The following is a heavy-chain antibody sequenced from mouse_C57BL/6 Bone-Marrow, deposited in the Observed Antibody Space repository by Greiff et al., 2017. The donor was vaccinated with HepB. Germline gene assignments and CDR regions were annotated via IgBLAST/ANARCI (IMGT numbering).Heavy chain of an antibody. J-gene: IGHJ4*01. D-gene: IGHD1-1*01. V-gene: IGHV3-6*01. CDR1: GYSITSGYY. CDR2: ISYDGSN. Sequence: EVQVVESGPGLVKPSQSLSLTCSVTGYSITSGYYWNWIRQFPGNKLEWMGYISYDGSNNYNPSLKNRISITRDTSKNQFFLKLNSVTTEDTATYYCASTTVVATDYWGQGTSVTVSS. CDR3: ASTTVVATDY.